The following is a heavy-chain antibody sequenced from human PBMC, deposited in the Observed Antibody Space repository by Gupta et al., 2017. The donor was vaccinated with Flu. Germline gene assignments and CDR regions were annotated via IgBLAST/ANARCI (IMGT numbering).Heavy chain of an antibody. J-gene: IGHJ3*02. D-gene: IGHD2-8*01. Sequence: QVQLVQSGAEAKKPGASVKVSCEASGHTFGAYFLHWVRQAPGHGLEWMGRVNPSTGGTDYAQIFQGRVTMNMDTSRSKEQMELRSLTSDDTAIYYCVGPRVMRDACEIWVQGTL. CDR1: GHTFGAYF. CDR2: VNPSTGGT. CDR3: VGPRVMRDACEI. V-gene: IGHV1-2*06.